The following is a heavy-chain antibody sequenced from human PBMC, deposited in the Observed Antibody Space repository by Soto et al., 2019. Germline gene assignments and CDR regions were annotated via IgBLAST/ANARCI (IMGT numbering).Heavy chain of an antibody. J-gene: IGHJ3*01. D-gene: IGHD5-18*01. CDR3: ARDIQSVGPRANDAFDV. CDR2: LNPDTGNT. Sequence: QVQLVQAGAELKKPGASVNISCTASGFTFSDNLINWVRQVPGPGLEWMGWLNPDTGNTRYSETFQGRVTISRHPAASIAYLELSGLENEDTALYFCARDIQSVGPRANDAFDVWGQGPMITVSS. V-gene: IGHV1-3*01. CDR1: GFTFSDNL.